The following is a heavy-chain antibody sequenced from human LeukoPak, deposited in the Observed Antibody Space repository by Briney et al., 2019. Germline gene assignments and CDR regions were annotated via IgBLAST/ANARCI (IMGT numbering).Heavy chain of an antibody. Sequence: GGSLRLSCAASGFTFDNYAMHWVRQVPGKGLEWVSLISGDGGSTYYAVSVKGRFTISRDNSKNSLYLQMNRLRTEDTALYYCAILCSSNSAHFDYWGQGTLVTVSS. D-gene: IGHD6-13*01. J-gene: IGHJ4*02. V-gene: IGHV3-43*02. CDR2: ISGDGGST. CDR3: AILCSSNSAHFDY. CDR1: GFTFDNYA.